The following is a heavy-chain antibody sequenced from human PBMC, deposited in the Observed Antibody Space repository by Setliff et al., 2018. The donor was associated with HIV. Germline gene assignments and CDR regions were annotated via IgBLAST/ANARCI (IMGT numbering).Heavy chain of an antibody. D-gene: IGHD3-22*01. Sequence: GGSLRLSCAASGFSFSSYWMTWVRQAPGKGLEWVANIKKDGSEKYYVDSGKGRFTISIDNAKNSLYLQMNSLRDEDTAVYYCARPYDSSGHIEGDWGQGTLVTVSS. V-gene: IGHV3-7*03. J-gene: IGHJ4*02. CDR1: GFSFSSYW. CDR3: ARPYDSSGHIEGD. CDR2: IKKDGSEK.